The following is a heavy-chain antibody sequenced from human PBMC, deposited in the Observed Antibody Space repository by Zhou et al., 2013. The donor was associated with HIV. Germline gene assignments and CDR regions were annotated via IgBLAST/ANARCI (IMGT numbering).Heavy chain of an antibody. Sequence: QVQLVQSGAEVRRSGSSVKVSCKTLGGTFSRFTINWVRQAPGQGVEWVGGIIPLSGTINYAQKFKTRVTISADESTTTAYMEVNTLRPEDTAMYYCARWEELQLGNSFDIWGRGTLVTVSS. CDR3: ARWEELQLGNSFDI. CDR1: GGTFSRFT. V-gene: IGHV1-69*12. D-gene: IGHD3-16*01. J-gene: IGHJ2*01. CDR2: IIPLSGTI.